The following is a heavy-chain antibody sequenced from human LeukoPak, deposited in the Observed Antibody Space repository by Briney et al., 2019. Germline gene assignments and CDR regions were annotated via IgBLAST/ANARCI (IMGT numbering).Heavy chain of an antibody. J-gene: IGHJ4*02. CDR3: ARSIVVVVSSFDY. CDR1: GFTFSSYW. CDR2: IKQDGSEK. Sequence: GGSLRLSCAASGFTFSSYWMSWVRQAPGKGLEWVANIKQDGSEKYYVDSVKGRFTISRDNAKNSLYLQMNSLRAEDTAVYYCARSIVVVVSSFDYWGQGTLVTVSS. D-gene: IGHD2-15*01. V-gene: IGHV3-7*01.